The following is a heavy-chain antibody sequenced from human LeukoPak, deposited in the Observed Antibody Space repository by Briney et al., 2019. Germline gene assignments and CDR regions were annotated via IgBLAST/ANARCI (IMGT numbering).Heavy chain of an antibody. CDR3: AKWGDYDVLTGYYVPGY. CDR1: GFTFSNYA. CDR2: ILGSGGST. D-gene: IGHD3-9*01. J-gene: IGHJ4*02. Sequence: PGASLRLSCAASGFTFSNYAMSWVRQAPGKGLEWVSAILGSGGSTYYADSVKGRFTVSRDNSKSTLYLQMNSLRAEDTALYYCAKWGDYDVLTGYYVPGYWGQGTLVTVSS. V-gene: IGHV3-23*01.